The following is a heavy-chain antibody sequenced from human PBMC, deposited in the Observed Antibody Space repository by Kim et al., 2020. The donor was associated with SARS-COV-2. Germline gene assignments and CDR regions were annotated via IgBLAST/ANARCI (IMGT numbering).Heavy chain of an antibody. CDR3: AKGTGYSSGWYY. J-gene: IGHJ4*02. D-gene: IGHD6-19*01. V-gene: IGHV3-23*01. Sequence: YSADSVKGRFPISRDNSKNTLYLQMNSLRAEDTAVYYCAKGTGYSSGWYYWGQGTLVTVSS.